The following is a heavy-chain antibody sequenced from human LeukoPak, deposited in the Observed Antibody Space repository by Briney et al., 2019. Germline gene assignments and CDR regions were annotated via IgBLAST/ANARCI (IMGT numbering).Heavy chain of an antibody. CDR3: ARASYYYDSSGYPGYYFDY. V-gene: IGHV1-2*02. CDR1: GYTFTDYY. Sequence: ASVKVSCKASGYTFTDYYMHWVRQAPGQGLEWMGWINPNSGGTDYAQKFQGRVTMTRDTSISTAYMELSRLRSDDTAVYYCARASYYYDSSGYPGYYFDYWGQGTLVTVSS. J-gene: IGHJ4*02. D-gene: IGHD3-22*01. CDR2: INPNSGGT.